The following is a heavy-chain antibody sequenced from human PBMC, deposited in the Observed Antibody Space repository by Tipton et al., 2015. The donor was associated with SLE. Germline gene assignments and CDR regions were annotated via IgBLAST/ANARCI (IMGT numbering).Heavy chain of an antibody. CDR3: VRELDTFEV. CDR2: FSDIGRT. CDR1: GASFSGYY. V-gene: IGHV4-59*12. J-gene: IGHJ3*01. Sequence: TLSLTCTVSGASFSGYYWSWIRQPPGKGLEWIGYFSDIGRTNYKSSLKSRVTISVDTSKNHFSLKVTSVTAADTAVYYCVRELDTFEVWGPGTLVTVSS.